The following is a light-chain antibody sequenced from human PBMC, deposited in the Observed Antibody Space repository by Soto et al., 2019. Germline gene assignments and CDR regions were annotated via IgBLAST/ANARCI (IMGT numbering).Light chain of an antibody. Sequence: QSALTHPASVSGSPGQSITISCTGSSSDIGGYNSVSWYQQHPGKAPKLMISEVSNRPSGVSDRFSGSKSGNTASLTISGLQAEDEADYYCSSYTSTPTLIVFGAGTKLNVL. CDR3: SSYTSTPTLIV. CDR1: SSDIGGYNS. CDR2: EVS. J-gene: IGLJ1*01. V-gene: IGLV2-14*01.